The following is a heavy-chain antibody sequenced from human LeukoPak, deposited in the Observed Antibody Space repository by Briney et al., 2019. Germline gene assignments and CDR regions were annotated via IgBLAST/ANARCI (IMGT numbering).Heavy chain of an antibody. CDR1: GYTFTSYG. J-gene: IGHJ3*02. V-gene: IGHV1-18*01. CDR3: ARGLDLKDAFNI. D-gene: IGHD6-6*01. Sequence: ASVKVSCKASGYTFTSYGITWVRQAPGQGLEWMGWIGGYNGNTNYAQKLLGRVTLTTDTSTSTAYMDLRSLRSDDTAVYYCARGLDLKDAFNIWGQGTMVTVSS. CDR2: IGGYNGNT.